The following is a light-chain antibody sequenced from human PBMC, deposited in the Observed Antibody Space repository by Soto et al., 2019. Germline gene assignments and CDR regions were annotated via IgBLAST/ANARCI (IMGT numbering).Light chain of an antibody. CDR3: AAWDDSLNGHV. Sequence: QSVLTQPHSASGTPGQRVTISWSGSSSNIGTSSVHWFQQLPGTAPKLLISTTNQRPSGVPERFSGSKSGTSASLAISGLQSEDEADYYCAAWDDSLNGHVFGTGTRSPS. V-gene: IGLV1-44*01. J-gene: IGLJ1*01. CDR1: SSNIGTSS. CDR2: TTN.